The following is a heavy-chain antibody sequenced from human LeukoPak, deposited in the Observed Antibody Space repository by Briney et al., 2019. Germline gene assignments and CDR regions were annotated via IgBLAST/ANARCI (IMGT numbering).Heavy chain of an antibody. CDR1: GGSFSGYY. Sequence: PSETLSLTCAVYGGSFSGYYWSWIRQPPGKGLEWIGEINHSGSTNYNPSLKSRVTKSVDTSKNQFSLKLSSVTAADTAVYYCARGPLRYSREYFQHRGQGTLVTVSS. V-gene: IGHV4-34*01. CDR3: ARGPLRYSREYFQH. D-gene: IGHD6-13*01. CDR2: INHSGST. J-gene: IGHJ1*01.